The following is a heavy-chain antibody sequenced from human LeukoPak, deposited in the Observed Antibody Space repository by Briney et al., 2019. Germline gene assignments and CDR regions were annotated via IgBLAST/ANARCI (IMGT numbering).Heavy chain of an antibody. D-gene: IGHD3-3*01. CDR3: AKEYYDFWSGYPLLDY. J-gene: IGHJ4*02. CDR1: GFTFSSYS. V-gene: IGHV3-21*01. Sequence: GGSLRLSCAASGFTFSSYSMNWVRQAPGKGLEWVSSISSSSYIYYADSVKGRFTISRDNAKNSLYLQMNSLRAEDTAVYYCAKEYYDFWSGYPLLDYWGQGTLVTVSS. CDR2: ISSSSYI.